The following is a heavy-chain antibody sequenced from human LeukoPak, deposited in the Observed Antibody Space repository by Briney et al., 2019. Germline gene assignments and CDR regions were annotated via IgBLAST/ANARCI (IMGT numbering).Heavy chain of an antibody. CDR3: ARHSGEEWLVSPLDY. J-gene: IGHJ4*02. V-gene: IGHV5-51*01. CDR2: IYPGDSDT. Sequence: GESLKISCKGSGYSFTSYWIGWVRQMPGKGLEWMGIIYPGDSDTRYSPSFQGQVTISADKSISTAYLQWSSLKASDTAMYYCARHSGEEWLVSPLDYWGQGTLVTVSS. D-gene: IGHD6-19*01. CDR1: GYSFTSYW.